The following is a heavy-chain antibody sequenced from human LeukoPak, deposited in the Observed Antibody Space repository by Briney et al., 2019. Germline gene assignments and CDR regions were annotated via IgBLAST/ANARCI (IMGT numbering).Heavy chain of an antibody. V-gene: IGHV3-21*01. D-gene: IGHD6-13*01. J-gene: IGHJ3*02. Sequence: GGSLRLSCAASGFTFSSYSMNWDRQAPGKGLEWVSSISSSSSYIYYADSVKGRFTISRDNAKNSLYLQMNSLRAEDTAVYYCARDSRSSWPDAFDIWGQGTMVTVSS. CDR1: GFTFSSYS. CDR2: ISSSSSYI. CDR3: ARDSRSSWPDAFDI.